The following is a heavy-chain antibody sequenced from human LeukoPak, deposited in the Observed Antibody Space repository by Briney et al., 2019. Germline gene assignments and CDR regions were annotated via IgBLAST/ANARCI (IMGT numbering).Heavy chain of an antibody. CDR1: GGSISSYY. Sequence: SETLSLTCTVSGGSISSYYWSWIRQPAGKGLEWIGYIYYSGSTNYNPSLKSRVTISVDTSKNQFSLKLSSVTAADTAVYYCARASYYYDSSGYLMDVWGQGTTVTVSS. CDR3: ARASYYYDSSGYLMDV. D-gene: IGHD3-22*01. V-gene: IGHV4-59*01. J-gene: IGHJ6*02. CDR2: IYYSGST.